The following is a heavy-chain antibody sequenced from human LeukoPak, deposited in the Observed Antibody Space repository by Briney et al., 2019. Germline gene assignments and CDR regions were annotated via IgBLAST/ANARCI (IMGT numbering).Heavy chain of an antibody. CDR3: ASRDSYGYLGVDY. D-gene: IGHD5-18*01. CDR2: IYHSGST. V-gene: IGHV4-4*02. Sequence: SETLSLTCAVSGGSISSSNWWSWVRPPPGKGLEWIGEIYHSGSTNYNPSLKSRVTISVDKSKNQFSLKLSSVTAADTAVYYCASRDSYGYLGVDYWGQGTLVTVSS. CDR1: GGSISSSNW. J-gene: IGHJ4*02.